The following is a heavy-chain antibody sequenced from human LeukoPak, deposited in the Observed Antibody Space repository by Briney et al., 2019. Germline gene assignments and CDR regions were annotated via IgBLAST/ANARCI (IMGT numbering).Heavy chain of an antibody. J-gene: IGHJ4*02. CDR2: DSGANT. D-gene: IGHD2-15*01. Sequence: GGSLRLSCAASGFTFSSYSMSDSGANTYYAASVRGRFTISRDTSRSTLYLQMNSLRAEDAAVYYCAKAPVTSCRGAFCYPFDYWGQGTLVTASS. CDR3: AKAPVTSCRGAFCYPFDY. V-gene: IGHV3-23*01. CDR1: GFTFSSYS.